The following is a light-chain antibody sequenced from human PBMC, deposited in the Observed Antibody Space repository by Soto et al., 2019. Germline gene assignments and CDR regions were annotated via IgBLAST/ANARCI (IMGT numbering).Light chain of an antibody. CDR3: QQTNSKPWT. J-gene: IGKJ1*01. Sequence: DIQMTQSPSSLSASVGDRVTITCRASQTINNFLNWYQQKPGKAPKLLIYAASSLQSGVPSRFGGSGFGTDFKHTITRLQPEDFATYYCQQTNSKPWTFGQGTRVEIK. CDR2: AAS. V-gene: IGKV1-39*01. CDR1: QTINNF.